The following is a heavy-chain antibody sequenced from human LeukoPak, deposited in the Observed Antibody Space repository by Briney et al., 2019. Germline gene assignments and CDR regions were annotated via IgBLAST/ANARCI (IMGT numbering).Heavy chain of an antibody. V-gene: IGHV3-48*04. D-gene: IGHD3-16*01. CDR1: GFTFSSYA. CDR3: VREAVWGSYGNWAYKWFDP. CDR2: ISSGGHST. Sequence: PGGSLRLSCAASGFTFSSYAMSWVRQAPGKGLEWVSYISSGGHSTFYADSVKGRFTISRDNTKNALYLQMNSLRAEDTAVYYCVREAVWGSYGNWAYKWFDPWGQGTLVTVSS. J-gene: IGHJ5*02.